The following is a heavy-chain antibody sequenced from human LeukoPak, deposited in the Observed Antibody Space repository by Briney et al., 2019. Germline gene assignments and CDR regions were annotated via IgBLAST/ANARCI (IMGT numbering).Heavy chain of an antibody. D-gene: IGHD6-19*01. CDR2: INPNSGGT. J-gene: IGHJ4*02. Sequence: ASVKVSCKTSGYTFTGYYLHWVRQAPGQGLEWMGWINPNSGGTKYAQKFQGRVTMTRDTSINTVYVGLSRLSSDDTAVYYCAKGRVVAGTKSLMYHWLDYWGQGTLVTVSS. CDR3: AKGRVVAGTKSLMYHWLDY. V-gene: IGHV1-2*02. CDR1: GYTFTGYY.